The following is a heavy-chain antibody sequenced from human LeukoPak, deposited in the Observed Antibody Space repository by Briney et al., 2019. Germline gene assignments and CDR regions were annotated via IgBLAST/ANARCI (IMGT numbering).Heavy chain of an antibody. V-gene: IGHV3-74*01. CDR3: ARYITSWSAYYFDY. Sequence: PGRSLRLSCAASGFTFSSYWMHWVRQAPGKGLVWVSRINSDGSSTSYADSVKGRFTISRDNAKNTLYLQMNSLRAEDTAVYYCARYITSWSAYYFDYWGQGTLVTVSS. CDR2: INSDGSST. J-gene: IGHJ4*02. CDR1: GFTFSSYW.